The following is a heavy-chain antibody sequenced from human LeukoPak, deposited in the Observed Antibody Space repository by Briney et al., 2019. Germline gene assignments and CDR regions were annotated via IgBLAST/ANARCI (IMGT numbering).Heavy chain of an antibody. CDR2: ITASGGST. V-gene: IGHV3-23*01. Sequence: PGGSLRLSCAASGFTFSSYAMTWVRQAPGKGLEWVSGITASGGSTYYADSVKGRFTISRDNSKNTLFLQMSSLRTEDTAVYYCASPYSGYDYNFDHWGQGTLVTVSS. J-gene: IGHJ4*02. CDR3: ASPYSGYDYNFDH. CDR1: GFTFSSYA. D-gene: IGHD5-12*01.